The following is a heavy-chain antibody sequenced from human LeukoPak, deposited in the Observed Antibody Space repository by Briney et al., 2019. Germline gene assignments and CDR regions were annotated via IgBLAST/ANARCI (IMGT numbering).Heavy chain of an antibody. CDR2: IIPIFGTA. V-gene: IGHV1-69*06. D-gene: IGHD4-23*01. Sequence: SVKVSCKASGGTFSSYAISWVRQAPGQGLEWMGGIIPIFGTANYAQKFQGRVTITADKSTSTAYMELSSLRSEDTAVYYCAREYDYGGNRPGCFQHWGQGTLVIVSS. CDR3: AREYDYGGNRPGCFQH. CDR1: GGTFSSYA. J-gene: IGHJ1*01.